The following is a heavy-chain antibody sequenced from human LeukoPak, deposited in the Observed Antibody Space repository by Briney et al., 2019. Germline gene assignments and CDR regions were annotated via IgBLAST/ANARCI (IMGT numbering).Heavy chain of an antibody. J-gene: IGHJ4*02. CDR1: GYTFTGYY. D-gene: IGHD3-9*01. CDR2: INPNSGGT. Sequence: PRASVKVSCKASGYTFTGYYMHWVRQAPGQGLEWMGWINPNSGGTNYAQKFQGRVTMTRDTSISTAYMELSRLRSDDTAVYYCARIPYDILTGYYKGEYYFDYWGQGTLVTVSS. CDR3: ARIPYDILTGYYKGEYYFDY. V-gene: IGHV1-2*02.